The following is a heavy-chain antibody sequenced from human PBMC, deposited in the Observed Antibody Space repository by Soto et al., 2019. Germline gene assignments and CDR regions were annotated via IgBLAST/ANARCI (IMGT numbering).Heavy chain of an antibody. CDR3: ARDVGTPDF. CDR1: GYTFTNYG. CDR2: VSAYNGNT. Sequence: QVQLVQSGAGVKKPGASVKVSCKASGYTFTNYGISWVRQAPGQGLEWMGWVSAYNGNTDYAQKLQGRVTMTTDTSTSTVYMELRSLRSDDTAVYYCARDVGTPDFWGQGSLVTVSS. V-gene: IGHV1-18*01. D-gene: IGHD2-15*01. J-gene: IGHJ4*02.